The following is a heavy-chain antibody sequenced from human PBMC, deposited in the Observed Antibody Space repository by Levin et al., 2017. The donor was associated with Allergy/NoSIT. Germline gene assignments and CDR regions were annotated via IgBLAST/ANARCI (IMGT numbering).Heavy chain of an antibody. D-gene: IGHD3-9*01. V-gene: IGHV3-33*01. J-gene: IGHJ4*02. CDR3: AREDILTGVDY. CDR1: GFTFSSYG. CDR2: IWYDGSNK. Sequence: LSGGSLRLSCAASGFTFSSYGMHWVRQAPGKGLEWVAVIWYDGSNKYYADSVKGRFTISRDNSKNTLYLQMNSLRAEDTAVYYCAREDILTGVDYWGQGTLVTVSS.